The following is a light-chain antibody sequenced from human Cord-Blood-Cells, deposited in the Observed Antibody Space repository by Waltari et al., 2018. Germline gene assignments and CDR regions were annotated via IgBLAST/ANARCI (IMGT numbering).Light chain of an antibody. CDR2: HAS. J-gene: IGKJ5*01. CDR1: QDISNY. V-gene: IGKV1-33*01. Sequence: DIQMTQSPSSLSASVGDRVTITCQASQDISNYLNWYQQKPGKAPKLLIYHASNLETGVPSRFSGSGSGTDFTFTISSLQPEDIATYYCQQYNNHPITFGHGTRLEIK. CDR3: QQYNNHPIT.